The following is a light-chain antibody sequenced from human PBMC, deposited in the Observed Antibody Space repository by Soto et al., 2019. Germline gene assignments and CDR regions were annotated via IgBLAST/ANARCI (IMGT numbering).Light chain of an antibody. J-gene: IGKJ1*01. Sequence: DIQMTQSPSTLSASVGDRVTITCRSSQSLSRWLAWYQQKPGKALKLLIYDASSLESGVPSRFSGSGSWTEFTLTISSLQPDAFAPSDCQQDNSYSGTFGQGTKVEIK. V-gene: IGKV1-5*01. CDR2: DAS. CDR3: QQDNSYSGT. CDR1: QSLSRW.